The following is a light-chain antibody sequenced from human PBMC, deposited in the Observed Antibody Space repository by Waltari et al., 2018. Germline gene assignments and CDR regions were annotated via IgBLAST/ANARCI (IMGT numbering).Light chain of an antibody. CDR1: QSISSY. V-gene: IGKV1-39*01. CDR3: QQSSSTPYT. CDR2: DAS. Sequence: DIQMTQSPSSLSASVGDRVTITCRASQSISSYLNWYQQKPGKAPKVVIYDASRLQSGVPSRFSGSGSGTDFTLTISSLQPEDFATYYCQQSSSTPYTVGQGTKLEI. J-gene: IGKJ2*01.